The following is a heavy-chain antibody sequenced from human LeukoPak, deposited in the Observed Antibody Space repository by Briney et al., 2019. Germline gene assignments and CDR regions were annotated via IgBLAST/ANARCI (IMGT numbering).Heavy chain of an antibody. D-gene: IGHD3-22*01. CDR1: GFTFSSYW. CDR2: IKSKTDGGTT. J-gene: IGHJ3*02. V-gene: IGHV3-15*01. Sequence: GGSLRLSCAASGFTFSSYWMSWVRQAPGKGLEWVGRIKSKTDGGTTDYAAPVKGRFTISRDDSKNTLYLQMNSLKTEDTAVYYCTTRTYYYDSSGYYFGADAFDIWGQGTMVTVSS. CDR3: TTRTYYYDSSGYYFGADAFDI.